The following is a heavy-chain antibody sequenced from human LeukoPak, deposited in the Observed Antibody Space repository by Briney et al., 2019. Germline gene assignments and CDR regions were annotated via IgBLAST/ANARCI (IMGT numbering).Heavy chain of an antibody. CDR2: VYYSGHT. Sequence: SETLSLTCTVSGGSISTYYWSWIRQPPGKGLEWIAYVYYSGHTSYNPSLKGRVTISVDTSKNQFSLKLSSVTAADTAVYYCARDHDWGQGTLVTVSS. J-gene: IGHJ4*02. V-gene: IGHV4-59*12. CDR3: ARDHD. CDR1: GGSISTYY.